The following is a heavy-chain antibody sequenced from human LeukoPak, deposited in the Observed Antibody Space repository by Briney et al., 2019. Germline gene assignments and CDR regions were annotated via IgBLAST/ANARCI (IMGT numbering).Heavy chain of an antibody. Sequence: ASVKVSCKASGYTFSSYAINWVRQAPGQGLEWMGWINTNTGNPTYAQGFTGRFVFSLDTSVSTAYLQIRSLKAEDTAMYYCAMLESYDLDYWGQGTLVTVSS. CDR1: GYTFSSYA. J-gene: IGHJ4*02. V-gene: IGHV7-4-1*01. CDR3: AMLESYDLDY. D-gene: IGHD5-18*01. CDR2: INTNTGNP.